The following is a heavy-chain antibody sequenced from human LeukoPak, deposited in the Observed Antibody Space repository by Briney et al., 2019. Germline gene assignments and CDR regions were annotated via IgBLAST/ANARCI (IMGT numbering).Heavy chain of an antibody. D-gene: IGHD2-2*01. V-gene: IGHV1-69*13. Sequence: SVKVSCKASGGTFSSYAISWVRQAPGQGLEWMGGIIPIFGTANYAQKFQGRVTITADESTSTAYMELSSLRSEDTAVYYCARPAAYHLPKEMFLYYWGQGTLVTVSS. CDR1: GGTFSSYA. CDR3: ARPAAYHLPKEMFLYY. CDR2: IIPIFGTA. J-gene: IGHJ4*02.